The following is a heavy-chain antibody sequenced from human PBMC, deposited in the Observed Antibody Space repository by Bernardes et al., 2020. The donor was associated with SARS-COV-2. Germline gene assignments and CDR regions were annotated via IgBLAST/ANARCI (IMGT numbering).Heavy chain of an antibody. CDR1: GYTFTNYG. CDR2: ISTYNGDT. CDR3: ARDAGGRRYSYGQGDDY. Sequence: ASVKVSCKTYGYTFTNYGITWVRQAPGQGLQWMGWISTYNGDTQYAREFQGRVTMTTDTATRTAYLELRSLRSDDTAVYYCARDAGGRRYSYGQGDDYWGQGSLVSVS. D-gene: IGHD5-12*01. J-gene: IGHJ4*02. V-gene: IGHV1-18*01.